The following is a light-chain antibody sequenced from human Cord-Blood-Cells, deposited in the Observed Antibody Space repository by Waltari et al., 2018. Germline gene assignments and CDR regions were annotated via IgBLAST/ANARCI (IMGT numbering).Light chain of an antibody. CDR2: AAS. CDR3: QQSYSTPPAYT. CDR1: QSISSY. J-gene: IGKJ2*01. Sequence: DIQMTQSPSSLSASVGDRVTITCRASQSISSYLNWYQQNPGKAPKLLIYAASSLQSGVPSRFSGSGSGTDFTLTISSLQPEDFATYYCQQSYSTPPAYTFGQGTKLEIK. V-gene: IGKV1-39*01.